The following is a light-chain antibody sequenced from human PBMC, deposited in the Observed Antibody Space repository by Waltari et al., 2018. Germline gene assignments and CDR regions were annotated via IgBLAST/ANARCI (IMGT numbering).Light chain of an antibody. Sequence: EIVSTPSPATLSLSPGDRATLSCRASQSVSSYLAWYQQKPGQAPRLLIYDASNRATGIPARFSGSGSGTDFTLTISSLEPEDFAVYYCQQRSNWLTFGGGTKVEIK. V-gene: IGKV3-11*01. J-gene: IGKJ4*01. CDR3: QQRSNWLT. CDR1: QSVSSY. CDR2: DAS.